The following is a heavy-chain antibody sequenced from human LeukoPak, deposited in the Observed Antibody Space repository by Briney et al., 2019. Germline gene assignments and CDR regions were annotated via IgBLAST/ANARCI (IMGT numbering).Heavy chain of an antibody. CDR1: GFTFSGYA. CDR2: IDSNGTNT. J-gene: IGHJ5*02. Sequence: PGGSLRLSCSASGFTFSGYAMHWVRQAPGKGQEYVSAIDSNGTNTYYADSLKGRFTVSRDNSKNTLYLQMSSLRAEDTAVYYCARGQSQRLVNWLDPWGQGTLVTVSS. CDR3: ARGQSQRLVNWLDP. V-gene: IGHV3-64D*09. D-gene: IGHD6-13*01.